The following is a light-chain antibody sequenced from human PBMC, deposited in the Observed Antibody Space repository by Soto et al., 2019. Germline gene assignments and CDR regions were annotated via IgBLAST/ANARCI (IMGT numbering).Light chain of an antibody. Sequence: IPMTQYPSTLSGSAGDRVTITCRASQAFXSRLGWFQQKPGQPPKILXDKPSTLKRGGPSRLSGSGSGTEFTLTISSLQPDYLASYYCQHYKSDSVAFGQGTKVEI. J-gene: IGKJ1*01. CDR3: QHYKSDSVA. CDR2: KPS. V-gene: IGKV1-5*03. CDR1: QAFXSR.